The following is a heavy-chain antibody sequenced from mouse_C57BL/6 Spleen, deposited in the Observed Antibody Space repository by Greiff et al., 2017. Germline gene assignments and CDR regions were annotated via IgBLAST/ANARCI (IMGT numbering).Heavy chain of an antibody. V-gene: IGHV5-17*01. CDR2: ISSGSSTI. CDR1: GFTFSDYG. D-gene: IGHD2-3*01. J-gene: IGHJ4*01. CDR3: ARQYDGYPLYAMDY. Sequence: EVQVVESGGGLVKPGGSLKLSCAASGFTFSDYGMHWVRQAPEKGLEWVAYISSGSSTIYYADTVKGRFTISRDNAKNTLFLQMTSLRSEDTAMYYCARQYDGYPLYAMDYWGQGTSVTVSS.